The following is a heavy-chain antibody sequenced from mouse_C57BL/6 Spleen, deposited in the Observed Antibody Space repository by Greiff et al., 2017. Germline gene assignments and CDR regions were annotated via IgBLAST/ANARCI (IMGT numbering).Heavy chain of an antibody. CDR3: ARAERVIYDGYFDY. J-gene: IGHJ2*01. Sequence: VQLKESVAELVRPGASVKLSCTASGFNIKNTYMHWVKQRPEQGLEWIGRIDPANGNTKYAPKFQGKATITADTSANTAYLQLSSLTSEDTSIYYCARAERVIYDGYFDYWGQGTTLTVSS. CDR2: IDPANGNT. V-gene: IGHV14-3*01. D-gene: IGHD2-3*01. CDR1: GFNIKNTY.